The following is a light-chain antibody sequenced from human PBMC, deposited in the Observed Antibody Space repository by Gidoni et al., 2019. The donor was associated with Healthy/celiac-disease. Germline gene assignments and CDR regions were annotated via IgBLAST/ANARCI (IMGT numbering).Light chain of an antibody. CDR2: DAS. J-gene: IGKJ4*01. Sequence: DIQMTQSPSSLPASVGDRVTITCQASQDISNYLNWYQQKPGKAPKLLIYDASNLETGVPSRCSGSGSGTDFTFTISSLQPEDIATYYCQQYDNLPLTFXGXTKVEIK. CDR3: QQYDNLPLT. CDR1: QDISNY. V-gene: IGKV1-33*01.